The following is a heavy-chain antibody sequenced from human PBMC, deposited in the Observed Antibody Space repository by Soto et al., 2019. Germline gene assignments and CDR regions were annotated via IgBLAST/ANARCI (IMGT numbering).Heavy chain of an antibody. D-gene: IGHD3-3*01. Sequence: GASVQVSCKVSGYTLTDLSMHWVRQAPGKGLEWMGGFDPEDGETIYAQKFQGRVTMTEDTSTDTAYMELSSLRAEDTAMYYCTGFEMVSPGDFEPWGQGTLVTVPS. J-gene: IGHJ5*02. CDR1: GYTLTDLS. V-gene: IGHV1-24*01. CDR2: FDPEDGET. CDR3: TGFEMVSPGDFEP.